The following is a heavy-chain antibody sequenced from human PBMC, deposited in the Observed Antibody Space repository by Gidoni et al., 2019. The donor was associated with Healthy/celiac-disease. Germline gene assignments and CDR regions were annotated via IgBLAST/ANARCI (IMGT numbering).Heavy chain of an antibody. CDR2: ISGSGGST. D-gene: IGHD6-19*01. J-gene: IGHJ3*02. CDR1: GFTFSSYA. CDR3: AKDIQQWLVPNLRAFDI. Sequence: EVQLVESGGGLVQPGGSLRLSCAASGFTFSSYAMSWVRQAPGKGLEWVSAISGSGGSTYYADSVKGRFTISRDNSKNTLYLQMNSLRAEDTAVYYCAKDIQQWLVPNLRAFDIWGQGTMVTVSS. V-gene: IGHV3-23*04.